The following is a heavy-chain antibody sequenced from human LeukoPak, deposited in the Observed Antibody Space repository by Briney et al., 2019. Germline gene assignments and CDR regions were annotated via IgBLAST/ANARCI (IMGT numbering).Heavy chain of an antibody. CDR3: ARVPTGDDGY. Sequence: GASVKVSCKASGGTFSSYAISWVRQAPGQGLEWMGRIIPILGIANYAQKFQGRVTITADKSTSIAYMELSSLRSEDTAVYYCARVPTGDDGYWGQGTLVTVSS. CDR1: GGTFSSYA. J-gene: IGHJ4*02. D-gene: IGHD7-27*01. V-gene: IGHV1-69*04. CDR2: IIPILGIA.